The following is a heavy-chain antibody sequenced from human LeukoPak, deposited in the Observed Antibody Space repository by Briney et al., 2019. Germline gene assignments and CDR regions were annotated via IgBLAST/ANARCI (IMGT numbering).Heavy chain of an antibody. V-gene: IGHV3-48*03. J-gene: IGHJ4*02. D-gene: IGHD3-10*01. Sequence: GGSLRLSCEASGFTFSSYEMNWVRQAPGKGLGWVSYISRGGDIIHYADSVKGRFTISRDNAKNSLYLQMNSLRVEDTAVYYCARPLGYTGTGTYFGYWGQGALVTISS. CDR3: ARPLGYTGTGTYFGY. CDR2: ISRGGDII. CDR1: GFTFSSYE.